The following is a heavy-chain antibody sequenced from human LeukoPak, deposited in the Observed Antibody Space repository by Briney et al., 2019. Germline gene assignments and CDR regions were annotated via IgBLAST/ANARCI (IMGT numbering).Heavy chain of an antibody. D-gene: IGHD5-12*01. CDR3: ASGGGYHYYFDY. J-gene: IGHJ4*02. Sequence: GGSLRLSCAASGFTFSSYEMNWVRQAPGKGLEWVSSISSSSSYIYYADSVKGRFTISRDNAKNSLYLQMNSLRAEDTAVYYCASGGGYHYYFDYWGQGTLVTVSS. CDR1: GFTFSSYE. CDR2: ISSSSSYI. V-gene: IGHV3-21*01.